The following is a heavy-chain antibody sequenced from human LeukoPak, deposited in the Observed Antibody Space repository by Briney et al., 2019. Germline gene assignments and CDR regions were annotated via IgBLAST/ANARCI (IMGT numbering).Heavy chain of an antibody. J-gene: IGHJ4*02. CDR3: ARGATFYYYDKYYFDY. D-gene: IGHD3-22*01. CDR2: IWYDGSNK. CDR1: GFTFSSYG. V-gene: IGHV3-33*01. Sequence: GGSLRLSCAASGFTFSSYGMHWVRQAPGKGLEWVAVIWYDGSNKYYADSVKGRFTISRDNSKNTLYLQMNSLRAEDTAVYYCARGATFYYYDKYYFDYWGQGTLVTVSS.